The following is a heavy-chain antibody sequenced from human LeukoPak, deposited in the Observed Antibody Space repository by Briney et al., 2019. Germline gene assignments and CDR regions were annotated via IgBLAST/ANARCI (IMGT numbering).Heavy chain of an antibody. CDR2: INWNGGNT. D-gene: IGHD4-11*01. CDR3: ARVASNYDFDY. V-gene: IGHV3-20*03. Sequence: WIRQPPGKGLEWVSGINWNGGNTGYADSVKGRFTISRDNAQNSLYLQMNSLRAEDTALYYCARVASNYDFDYWGQGTLVSVSS. J-gene: IGHJ4*02.